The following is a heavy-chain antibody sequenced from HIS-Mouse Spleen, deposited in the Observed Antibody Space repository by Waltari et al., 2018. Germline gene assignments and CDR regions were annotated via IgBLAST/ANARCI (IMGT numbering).Heavy chain of an antibody. V-gene: IGHV4-39*07. CDR1: GGSISSSSYY. J-gene: IGHJ3*02. CDR3: ARDGYSGYGHDAFDI. D-gene: IGHD5-12*01. CDR2: IHYRGHN. Sequence: QLQLQESGPGLVKPSETLSLTCTVSGGSISSSSYYWGWIRQPPGKGLEGIGSIHYRGHNYAHPSLKRRVTIAVGANKNQFSRMLSCVTAADTAVYYCARDGYSGYGHDAFDIWGQGTTFTVSS.